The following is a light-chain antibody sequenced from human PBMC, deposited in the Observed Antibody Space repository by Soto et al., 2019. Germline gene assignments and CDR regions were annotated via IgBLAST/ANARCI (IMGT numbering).Light chain of an antibody. CDR1: KRVSSS. Sequence: EIVMTQSPATLSVSPGERATLSCRASKRVSSSLAWYQQNPGQGPRLVIFGASPRATGIPARFSGSGSGTEFTLTISSLQSEDFAVYYCQHYSTWLWTFGQGTKVEIK. J-gene: IGKJ1*01. V-gene: IGKV3-15*01. CDR3: QHYSTWLWT. CDR2: GAS.